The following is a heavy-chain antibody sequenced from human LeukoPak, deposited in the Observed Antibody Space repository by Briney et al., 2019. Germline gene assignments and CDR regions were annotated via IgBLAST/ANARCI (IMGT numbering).Heavy chain of an antibody. J-gene: IGHJ6*03. D-gene: IGHD3-10*01. Sequence: SETLSLTCTVSSGSISTSNYYWGWVRQPPGKALEWIGNIFYSGSTYYSPSLKSRVTLSVDTSKTQFSLRLSSVTAADTAVYYCAREDSGSYYNYYYFYMDVWGKGTTVTISS. CDR1: SGSISTSNYY. CDR2: IFYSGST. V-gene: IGHV4-39*07. CDR3: AREDSGSYYNYYYFYMDV.